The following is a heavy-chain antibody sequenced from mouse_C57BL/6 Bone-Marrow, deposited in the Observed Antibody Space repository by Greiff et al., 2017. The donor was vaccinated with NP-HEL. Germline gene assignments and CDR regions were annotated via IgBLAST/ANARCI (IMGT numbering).Heavy chain of an antibody. V-gene: IGHV5-4*01. J-gene: IGHJ4*01. CDR1: GFTFSSYA. D-gene: IGHD2-3*01. CDR3: AREMVTPAYYYAMDY. Sequence: EVMLVESGGGLVKPGGSLKLSCAASGFTFSSYAMSWVRQTPEKRLEWVATISDGGSYTYYPDNVKGRFTISRDNAKNNLYLQMSHLKSEDTAMYYCAREMVTPAYYYAMDYWGQGTSVTVSS. CDR2: ISDGGSYT.